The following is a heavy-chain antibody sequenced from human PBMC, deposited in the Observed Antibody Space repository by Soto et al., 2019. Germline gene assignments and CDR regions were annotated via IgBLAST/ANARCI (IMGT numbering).Heavy chain of an antibody. CDR1: GFTVSGYY. CDR2: ISGDSTDT. D-gene: IGHD6-13*01. Sequence: QVQLLESGGDLVKPGGSLRLSCAASGFTVSGYYMAWIRQPPGKGLEWISYISGDSTDTNYADSVKGRFTISRDNAKNPMYLQMNSLRAQDTAVYFCATGQQVRMADIWGQGTMVTVSS. V-gene: IGHV3-11*03. J-gene: IGHJ3*02. CDR3: ATGQQVRMADI.